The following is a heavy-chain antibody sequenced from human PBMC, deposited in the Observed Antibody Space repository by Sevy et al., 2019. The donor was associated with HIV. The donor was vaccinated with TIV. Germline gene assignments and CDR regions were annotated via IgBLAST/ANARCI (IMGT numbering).Heavy chain of an antibody. D-gene: IGHD1-26*01. CDR2: ISSSSSYI. V-gene: IGHV3-21*01. J-gene: IGHJ6*02. CDR1: GFTFSSYS. Sequence: GGSLRLSCAASGFTFSSYSMNWVRQAPGKGLEWVSSISSSSSYIYYADSVKGRFTISRDNAKNSLYLQMNSLRAEDXXXXXXXXXXXPXXGXXXDYYYYGMDVWGPGTTVTVSS. CDR3: XXXXXPXXGXXXDYYYYGMDV.